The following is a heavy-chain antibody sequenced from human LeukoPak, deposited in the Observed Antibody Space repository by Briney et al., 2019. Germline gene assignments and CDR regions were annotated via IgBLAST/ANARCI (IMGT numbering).Heavy chain of an antibody. CDR1: GYTFTGYY. D-gene: IGHD6-13*01. V-gene: IGHV1-2*02. Sequence: ASVKVSCKASGYTFTGYYMHWVRQAPGQGLEWMGWINPNSGGTNYAQKFQGRVTMTRDTSISTAYMELSRLRSDDTAVYYCARLRHQGSWYLDYWGQGTLVTVSS. CDR2: INPNSGGT. J-gene: IGHJ4*02. CDR3: ARLRHQGSWYLDY.